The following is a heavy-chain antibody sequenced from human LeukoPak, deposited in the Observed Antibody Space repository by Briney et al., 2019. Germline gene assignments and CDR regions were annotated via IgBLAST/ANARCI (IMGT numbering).Heavy chain of an antibody. V-gene: IGHV3-21*01. Sequence: GGSLRLSCAASGFTFSSYSMNWVRQAPGKGLEWVSSISSSSSYIYYADSVKGRFTISRDNAKNSLYLQMNSLSAEDTAVYYCATGYSSGWYFYFQHWGQGSLVSVSS. D-gene: IGHD6-19*01. CDR1: GFTFSSYS. J-gene: IGHJ1*01. CDR3: ATGYSSGWYFYFQH. CDR2: ISSSSSYI.